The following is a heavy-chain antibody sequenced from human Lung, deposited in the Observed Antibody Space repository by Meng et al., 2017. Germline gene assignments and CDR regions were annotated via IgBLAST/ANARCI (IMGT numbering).Heavy chain of an antibody. CDR2: INHSGST. CDR3: ARGPTTMAHDFDY. CDR1: GGSFSDSY. J-gene: IGHJ4*02. D-gene: IGHD4-11*01. V-gene: IGHV4-34*01. Sequence: VHVLLRGARWLNPSATRSLAGFVSGGSFSDSYGSWIRQPPGKGLEWIGEINHSGSTNYNPSLENRATISVDTSQNNLSLKLSSVTAADSAVYYCARGPTTMAHDFDYWGQGTLVTVSS.